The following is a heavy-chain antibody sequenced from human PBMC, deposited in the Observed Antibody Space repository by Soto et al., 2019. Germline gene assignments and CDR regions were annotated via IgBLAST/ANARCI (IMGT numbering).Heavy chain of an antibody. CDR3: ARDVAGIVATISVGNWFDP. CDR2: IIPIFGTA. J-gene: IGHJ5*02. CDR1: GGTFSSYA. D-gene: IGHD5-12*01. V-gene: IGHV1-69*01. Sequence: QVQLVQSGAEVKKPGSSVKVSCKASGGTFSSYAISWVRQAPGQGLEWMGGIIPIFGTANYAQKFQGRVTITADESTSTAYMELSSLRSEDTAVYYFARDVAGIVATISVGNWFDPWGQGTLVTVSS.